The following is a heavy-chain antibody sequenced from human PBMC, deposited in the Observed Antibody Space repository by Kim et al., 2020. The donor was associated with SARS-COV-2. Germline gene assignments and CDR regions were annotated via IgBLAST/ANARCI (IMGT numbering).Heavy chain of an antibody. CDR2: IYYSGST. CDR3: ARHLVVPAARGGRYFDY. J-gene: IGHJ4*02. Sequence: SETLSLTCTVSGGSISSSSYYWGWIRQPPGKGLEWIGSIYYSGSTYYNPSLKSRVTISVDTSKNQFSLKLSSVTAADTAVYYCARHLVVPAARGGRYFDYWGQGTLVTVSS. D-gene: IGHD2-2*01. CDR1: GGSISSSSYY. V-gene: IGHV4-39*01.